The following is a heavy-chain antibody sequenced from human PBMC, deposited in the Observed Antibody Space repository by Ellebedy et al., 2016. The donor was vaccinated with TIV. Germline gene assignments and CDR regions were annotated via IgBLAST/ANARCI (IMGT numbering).Heavy chain of an antibody. CDR3: ATFPLPRGVEQLTEY. CDR1: GFTFSDVW. V-gene: IGHV3-15*01. J-gene: IGHJ4*02. Sequence: GESLKISCAASGFTFSDVWMTWVRQAPGKGLECIGRTKRNSEGGTTEYAAPVKGRFIISRDDSKNTLSLQMNSLKTEDTAMYYCATFPLPRGVEQLTEYWGQGALVTVSS. D-gene: IGHD1-26*01. CDR2: TKRNSEGGTT.